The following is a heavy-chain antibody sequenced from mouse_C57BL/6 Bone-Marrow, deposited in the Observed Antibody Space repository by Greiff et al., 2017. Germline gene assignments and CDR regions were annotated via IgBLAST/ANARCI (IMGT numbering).Heavy chain of an antibody. V-gene: IGHV8-12*01. J-gene: IGHJ1*03. D-gene: IGHD1-1*01. CDR2: IYWDDDK. CDR3: ARRALHYYGSSYWYFDV. Sequence: QVTLKVSGPGILQSSQTLSLTCSFSGFSLSTSGTGVSWIRQPSGKGLEWLAHIYWDDDKRYHPSLKSRLTISKDTSRNQVFLKITRVDTAYTATYYCARRALHYYGSSYWYFDVWGTGTTVTVSS. CDR1: GFSLSTSGTG.